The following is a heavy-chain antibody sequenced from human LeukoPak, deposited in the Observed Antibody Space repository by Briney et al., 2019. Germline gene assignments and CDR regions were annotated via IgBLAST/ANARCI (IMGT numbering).Heavy chain of an antibody. CDR2: ISAYNGNT. D-gene: IGHD2-15*01. Sequence: ASVKVSCKASGYTFTSYGISWVRQAPGQGLEWMGWISAYNGNTNYALKLQGRVTMTTDTSTSTAYMELRSLRSDDTAVYYCARWDFTRYCSGGSCYSSADFDYWGQGTLVTVSS. CDR3: ARWDFTRYCSGGSCYSSADFDY. V-gene: IGHV1-18*01. CDR1: GYTFTSYG. J-gene: IGHJ4*02.